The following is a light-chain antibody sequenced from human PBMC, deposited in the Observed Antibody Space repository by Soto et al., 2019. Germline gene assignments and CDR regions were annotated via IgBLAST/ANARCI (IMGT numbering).Light chain of an antibody. CDR2: EVT. CDR1: SSDVGGYNY. V-gene: IGLV2-14*01. Sequence: ALTQPASVSGSPGQSITISCTGTSSDVGGYNYVSWYQQHPGKVPKLMIYEVTNRPSGVSNRFSASKSGNTASLTISGLQTDDEADYYCSSYTSSSTLVFGGGTKLTVL. CDR3: SSYTSSSTLV. J-gene: IGLJ2*01.